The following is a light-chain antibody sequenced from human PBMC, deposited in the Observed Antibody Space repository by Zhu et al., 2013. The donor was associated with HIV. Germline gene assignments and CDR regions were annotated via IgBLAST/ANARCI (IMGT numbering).Light chain of an antibody. Sequence: DIQMTQSPSSLSASVGDRVTITCRASQSISSYLNWYQQKPGKAPKVLIYAASSLQSGVPSRFSGSGSGTDFTPTISSLQPEDFATYYCQESYSTPLIFGGGTKVEIK. V-gene: IGKV1-39*01. J-gene: IGKJ4*01. CDR1: QSISSY. CDR3: QESYSTPLI. CDR2: AAS.